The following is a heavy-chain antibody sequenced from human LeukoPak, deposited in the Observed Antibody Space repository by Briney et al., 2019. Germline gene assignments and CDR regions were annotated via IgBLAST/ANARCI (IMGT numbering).Heavy chain of an antibody. CDR3: ARGGWSGGWYGGTFCDY. Sequence: SETLSLTCAVYGGSFSGYYWSWIRQPPGKGLEWIGEINHSGSTNYNPSLKSRVTISVDTSKNQFSLKLSSVTAADTAVYYCARGGWSGGWYGGTFCDYWGQGTLVTVSS. V-gene: IGHV4-34*01. CDR2: INHSGST. CDR1: GGSFSGYY. D-gene: IGHD6-19*01. J-gene: IGHJ4*02.